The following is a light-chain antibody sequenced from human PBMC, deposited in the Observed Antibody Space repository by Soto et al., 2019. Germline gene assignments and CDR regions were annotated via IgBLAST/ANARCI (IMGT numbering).Light chain of an antibody. Sequence: QSALTQPRSVSGSPGQSVTISCTGTSSDVGGHNFVSWYQQHPRIAPKLMIYDVNKRPSGVPDRFSGSKSGNTASLTISGAQAEDEADYYCCSYAGSNPVIFGGGTKLTVL. CDR1: SSDVGGHNF. CDR2: DVN. V-gene: IGLV2-11*01. CDR3: CSYAGSNPVI. J-gene: IGLJ2*01.